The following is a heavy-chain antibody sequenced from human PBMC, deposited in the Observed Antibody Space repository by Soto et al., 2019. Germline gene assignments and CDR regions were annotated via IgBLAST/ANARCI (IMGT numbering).Heavy chain of an antibody. CDR2: IYYSGST. CDR3: ARDYGGRFDY. V-gene: IGHV4-31*01. Sequence: QVQLQESGPGLVKPSQTLSLTCTVSGGSISSGGYYWSWIRQHPGKGLEWIGYIYYSGSTYYNPSLKXXVXIXXGTSKNQFSLKLSSVTAADTAVYYCARDYGGRFDYWGQGTLVTVSS. CDR1: GGSISSGGYY. D-gene: IGHD4-17*01. J-gene: IGHJ4*02.